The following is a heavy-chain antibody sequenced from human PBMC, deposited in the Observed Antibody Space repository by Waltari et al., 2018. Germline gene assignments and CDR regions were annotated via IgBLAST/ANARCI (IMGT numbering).Heavy chain of an antibody. J-gene: IGHJ4*02. V-gene: IGHV3-48*04. CDR3: ARNSGKQLWFPSPPDY. CDR2: ISSSSSTI. CDR1: GFTFSSYS. Sequence: EVQLVESGGGLVQPGGSLRLSCAASGFTFSSYSMNWVRQAPGKGLEWVSYISSSSSTIYYADSVKGRFTISRDNAKNSLYLQMNSLRADDTAVYYCARNSGKQLWFPSPPDYWGQGTLVTVSS. D-gene: IGHD5-18*01.